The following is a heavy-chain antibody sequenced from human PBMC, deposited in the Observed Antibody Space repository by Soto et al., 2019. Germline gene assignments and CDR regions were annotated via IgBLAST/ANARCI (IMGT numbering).Heavy chain of an antibody. CDR2: IIPIFGTA. J-gene: IGHJ5*02. CDR3: ARGRGYCISTICNGGWFDP. V-gene: IGHV1-69*12. Sequence: QVQLVQSGAEVKKPGSSVKVSCKASGGTFSSYAISWVRQAPGQGLEWMGGIIPIFGTANYAQKFQGRVTITAEESTGTAYMELSSLRSEDTAVYYCARGRGYCISTICNGGWFDPWGQGTLVTVSS. D-gene: IGHD2-2*01. CDR1: GGTFSSYA.